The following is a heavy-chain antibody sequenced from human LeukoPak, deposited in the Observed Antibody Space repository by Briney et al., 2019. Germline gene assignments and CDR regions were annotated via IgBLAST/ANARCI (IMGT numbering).Heavy chain of an antibody. CDR2: ISRDGGST. CDR3: VKDGDYYGSGKGFAAFDI. V-gene: IGHV3-43D*03. CDR1: GFTFDDSA. D-gene: IGHD3-10*01. J-gene: IGHJ3*02. Sequence: GGSLRLSRAASGFTFDDSAMHWVRQAPGKGLEWVSLISRDGGSTYYADSVKGRFTISRDNSKNSLYQQMNSLRAEDTALYYCVKDGDYYGSGKGFAAFDIWGQGTMVTVSS.